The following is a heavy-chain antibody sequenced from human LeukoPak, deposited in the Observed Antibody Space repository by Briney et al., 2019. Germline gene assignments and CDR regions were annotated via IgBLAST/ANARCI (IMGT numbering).Heavy chain of an antibody. CDR3: ARGLKEVITERLWPKYRHYTSYYMDV. CDR1: GYIFNNYD. J-gene: IGHJ6*03. CDR2: MNPKSGNT. D-gene: IGHD4/OR15-4a*01. Sequence: ASVKVSCEASGYIFNNYDINWVRQAPGQGLEWVGWMNPKSGNTGYAQNFQGRVAMTRDTSTSTAFLEVTTLRTDDTAVYYCARGLKEVITERLWPKYRHYTSYYMDVWGKGTTITVSS. V-gene: IGHV1-8*01.